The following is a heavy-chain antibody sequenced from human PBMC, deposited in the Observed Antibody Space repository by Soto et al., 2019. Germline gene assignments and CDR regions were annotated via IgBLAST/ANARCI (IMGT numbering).Heavy chain of an antibody. CDR1: GFTFSSYG. Sequence: EVQLVESGGGLVQPGGSLRLSCAASGFTFSSYGMNWVRQAPGKGLEWVSYITSSSSSIYYADSVKGRFTISRDNARHSLYLQMNSLRDDDTAVYYCARDPALRDVDVAIDYWGQGTLVTVSS. D-gene: IGHD5-12*01. CDR2: ITSSSSSI. V-gene: IGHV3-48*02. CDR3: ARDPALRDVDVAIDY. J-gene: IGHJ4*02.